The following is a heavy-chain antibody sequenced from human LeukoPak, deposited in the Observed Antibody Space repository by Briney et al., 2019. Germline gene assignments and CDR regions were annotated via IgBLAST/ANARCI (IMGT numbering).Heavy chain of an antibody. CDR2: ISASGSTI. J-gene: IGHJ3*02. Sequence: GGSLRLSCAASGFTFSSYEMNWVRQAPGEGLEWVSYISASGSTILYADSVKGRFTISRDNAKNSLYLQMNSLRAEDTAVYYCATGEGGSYYDSRGYYSDIWGQGTMVTVSS. V-gene: IGHV3-48*03. CDR3: ATGEGGSYYDSRGYYSDI. D-gene: IGHD3-22*01. CDR1: GFTFSSYE.